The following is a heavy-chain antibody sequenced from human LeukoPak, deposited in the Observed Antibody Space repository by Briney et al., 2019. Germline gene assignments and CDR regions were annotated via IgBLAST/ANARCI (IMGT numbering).Heavy chain of an antibody. CDR2: IWYDGSNK. D-gene: IGHD1-1*01. V-gene: IGHV3-33*01. Sequence: PGGSLRLSCAASGFTFSSYGMHWVRQAPGKGLEWVAVIWYDGSNKYYADSVKGRFTISRDNSKNTLYLQMNSLRAEDTAVYYCARDNEEEQVPWFDPWGQGTLVTVSS. J-gene: IGHJ5*02. CDR3: ARDNEEEQVPWFDP. CDR1: GFTFSSYG.